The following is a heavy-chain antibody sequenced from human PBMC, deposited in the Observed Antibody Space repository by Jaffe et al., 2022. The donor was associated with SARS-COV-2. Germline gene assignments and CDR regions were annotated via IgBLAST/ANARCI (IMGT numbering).Heavy chain of an antibody. Sequence: EVQLLESGGGLVQPGGSLRLSCAASGFTFSSYAMNWVRQAPGKGLEWVSTISDSGGNTYYPDSVKGRFTISRDNSKNTLYLQMNSLRAEDTAVYYCAKKGITVVGHNWFDPWGQGTLVTVSS. CDR3: AKKGITVVGHNWFDP. V-gene: IGHV3-23*01. CDR2: ISDSGGNT. CDR1: GFTFSSYA. D-gene: IGHD6-13*01. J-gene: IGHJ5*02.